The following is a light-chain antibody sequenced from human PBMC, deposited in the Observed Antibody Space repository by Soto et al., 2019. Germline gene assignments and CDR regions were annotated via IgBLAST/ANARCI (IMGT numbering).Light chain of an antibody. CDR3: QQYNSYSRT. Sequence: DSQMTQSASTLSASVGDRDTITCRASQSISSWLAWYQQKPGKAPKLLIYKASSLESGVPSRFSGSGSGTEFTLTISSLQPDDFATYYCQQYNSYSRTFGQGTKVDIK. V-gene: IGKV1-5*03. CDR2: KAS. J-gene: IGKJ1*01. CDR1: QSISSW.